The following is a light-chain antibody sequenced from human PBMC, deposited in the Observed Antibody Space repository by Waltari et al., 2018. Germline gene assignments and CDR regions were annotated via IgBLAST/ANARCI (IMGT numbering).Light chain of an antibody. CDR2: VNRDGSH. V-gene: IGLV4-69*01. J-gene: IGLJ3*02. CDR1: SGHSSNV. CDR3: QTGGHGTWV. Sequence: QLVLTQSPSASASLGASVKLTCTLSSGHSSNVIAWLQQQPEKGPRYLMKVNRDGSHNKGDEIPDRFSGSSSGAERYLTISSLQSEEEADYYCQTGGHGTWVFGGGTKLTVL.